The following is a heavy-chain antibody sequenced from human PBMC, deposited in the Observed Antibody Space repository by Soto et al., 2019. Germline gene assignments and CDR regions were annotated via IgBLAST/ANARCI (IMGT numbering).Heavy chain of an antibody. CDR1: GGTFSSYA. Sequence: QVQLVQSGXEVKKPGSSVKVSCKASGGTFSSYAISXVRQXXGXXLEWMGGIIPIFGTANYAQKFQGRVTITADESTSTAYMELSSLRSEDTAVYYCARVGKVATTNYYFDYWGQGTLVTVSS. CDR2: IIPIFGTA. CDR3: ARVGKVATTNYYFDY. J-gene: IGHJ4*02. V-gene: IGHV1-69*01. D-gene: IGHD5-12*01.